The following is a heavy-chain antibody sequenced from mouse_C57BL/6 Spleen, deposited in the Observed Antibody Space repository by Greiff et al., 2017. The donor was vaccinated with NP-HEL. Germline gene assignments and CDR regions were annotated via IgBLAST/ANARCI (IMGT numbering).Heavy chain of an antibody. CDR3: ARIPSYYYGSSRRWYFDV. D-gene: IGHD1-1*01. V-gene: IGHV3-6*01. J-gene: IGHJ1*03. Sequence: EVKLVESGPGLVKPSQSLSLTCSVTGYSITSGYYWNWIRQFPGNKLEWMGYISYDGSNNYNPSLNNRISITRDTSKNQFFLKLNSVTTEDTATYYCARIPSYYYGSSRRWYFDVWGTGTTVTVSS. CDR1: GYSITSGYY. CDR2: ISYDGSN.